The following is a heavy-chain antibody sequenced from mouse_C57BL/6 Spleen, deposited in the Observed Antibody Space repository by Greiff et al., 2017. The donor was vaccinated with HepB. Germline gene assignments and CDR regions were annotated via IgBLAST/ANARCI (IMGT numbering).Heavy chain of an antibody. CDR3: AVYGHDGH. J-gene: IGHJ2*01. D-gene: IGHD2-3*01. CDR1: GYTFTSYW. Sequence: QVQLLQPGAELVKPGASVKLSCKASGYTFTSYWMQWVKQRPGQGLEWIGEIDPSDSYTNYNQKFKGKATLTVDTSSSTAYMQLSSLTSEDSAVYYCAVYGHDGHWGQGTTLTVSS. CDR2: IDPSDSYT. V-gene: IGHV1-50*01.